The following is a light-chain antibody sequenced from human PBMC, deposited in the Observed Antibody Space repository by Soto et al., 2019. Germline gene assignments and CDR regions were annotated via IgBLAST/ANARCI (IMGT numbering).Light chain of an antibody. CDR1: SSNIGAGYD. CDR3: QSYDSILSGSV. V-gene: IGLV1-40*01. J-gene: IGLJ2*01. CDR2: RNS. Sequence: QAVVTQPPSVSGAPGQRVTISCTGSSSNIGAGYDVHWYQQLPGTAPKLLIYRNSNRPSGVPDRFSGSKSGTSGSLAITGLQAEDEADYYCQSYDSILSGSVFGGGTKLTVL.